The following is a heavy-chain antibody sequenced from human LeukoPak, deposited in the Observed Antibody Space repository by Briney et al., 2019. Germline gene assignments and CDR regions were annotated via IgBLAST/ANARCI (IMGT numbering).Heavy chain of an antibody. J-gene: IGHJ4*02. CDR2: IKQDGSEK. CDR1: GFTVSSYW. Sequence: GGSLRLSWAAAGFTVSSYWMSWVSQAPGKGMEWVANIKQDGSEKYYVDSVKGRFTISRDNAKHSLYLQMNSLRAEDTAVYYCARDAAAAGSEAFDYWGQGTLVTVSS. CDR3: ARDAAAAGSEAFDY. D-gene: IGHD6-13*01. V-gene: IGHV3-7*01.